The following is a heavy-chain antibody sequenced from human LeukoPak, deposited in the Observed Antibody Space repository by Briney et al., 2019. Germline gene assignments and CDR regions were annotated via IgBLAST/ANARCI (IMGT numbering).Heavy chain of an antibody. D-gene: IGHD6-19*01. CDR3: ARDGPIAVAGTDY. Sequence: PGGSLRLSCAAPGFTFSSYWMSWVRQAPGKGLEWVANIKQDGSEKYYVDSVKGRFTISRDNAKNSLYLQMNSLRAEDTAVYYCARDGPIAVAGTDYWGQGTLVTVSS. CDR1: GFTFSSYW. CDR2: IKQDGSEK. V-gene: IGHV3-7*01. J-gene: IGHJ4*02.